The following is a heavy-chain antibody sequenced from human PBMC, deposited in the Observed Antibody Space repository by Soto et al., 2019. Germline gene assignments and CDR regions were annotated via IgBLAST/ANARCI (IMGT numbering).Heavy chain of an antibody. D-gene: IGHD1-1*01. Sequence: QVHLVQSGAEVKKPGASVKVSCKASGYTFTSYGITWVRQAPGQGLEWMVLISAHNGNTDYAQKLQGRVIVTRDTSTSTAYMELRRLRSDVTAVYYCARGRYGDYWGQGALVTVSS. J-gene: IGHJ4*02. V-gene: IGHV1-18*01. CDR1: GYTFTSYG. CDR3: ARGRYGDY. CDR2: ISAHNGNT.